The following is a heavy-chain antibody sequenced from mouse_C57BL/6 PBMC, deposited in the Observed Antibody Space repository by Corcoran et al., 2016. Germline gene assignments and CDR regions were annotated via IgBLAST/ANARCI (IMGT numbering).Heavy chain of an antibody. CDR3: ARVEYYGSSYYFDY. V-gene: IGHV1-75*01. CDR1: GYTFTDYY. Sequence: QVQLQQSGPELVKPGASVKISCKASGYTFTDYYINWVKQRPGQGLEWIGWIFPGSGSTYYNEKFKGKATLTVDKSSSTAYMLLSSLTSEDSAVYFCARVEYYGSSYYFDYWGQGTTLTVSS. D-gene: IGHD1-1*01. CDR2: IFPGSGST. J-gene: IGHJ2*01.